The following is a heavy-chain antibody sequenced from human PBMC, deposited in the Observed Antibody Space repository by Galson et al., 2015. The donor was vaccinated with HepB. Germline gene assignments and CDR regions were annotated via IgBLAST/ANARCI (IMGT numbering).Heavy chain of an antibody. V-gene: IGHV7-4-1*02. CDR3: ARSPSQRQIRRYYDSSDHFDY. D-gene: IGHD3-22*01. J-gene: IGHJ4*02. Sequence: SVKVSCKASGYTFTSYAMNWVRQAPGQGLEWMGWINTNTGNPTYAQGFTGRFVFSLDTSVSTAYLQISSLKAEDTAVYYCARSPSQRQIRRYYDSSDHFDYWGQGTLVTVSS. CDR1: GYTFTSYA. CDR2: INTNTGNP.